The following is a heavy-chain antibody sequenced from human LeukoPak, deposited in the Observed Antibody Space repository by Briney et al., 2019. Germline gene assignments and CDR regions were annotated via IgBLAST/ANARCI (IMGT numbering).Heavy chain of an antibody. D-gene: IGHD4-23*01. CDR2: IYYSGST. CDR1: GGSISSYY. Sequence: SETLSLTCTVSGGSISSYYWSWIRQPPGKGLEWIGYIYYSGSTNYSPSLKSRVTISVDTSKNQFSLKLSSVTAADTAVYYCARDDYGDNSAAFDIWGQGTMVTVSS. V-gene: IGHV4-59*01. CDR3: ARDDYGDNSAAFDI. J-gene: IGHJ3*02.